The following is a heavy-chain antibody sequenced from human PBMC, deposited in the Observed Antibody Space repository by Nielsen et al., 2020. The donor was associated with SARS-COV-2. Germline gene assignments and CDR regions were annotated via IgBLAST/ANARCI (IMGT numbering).Heavy chain of an antibody. Sequence: GESLKISCTASGFALSAYGMDWVRQVPGRGLEWLAHIRMSDGATQYADSVNGRFTVSRDNAKNSLYLQMNNLRDEDTAVYYCASDPSYASSWLHYFDFWGQGTLVTVSS. V-gene: IGHV3-48*02. CDR1: GFALSAYG. CDR3: ASDPSYASSWLHYFDF. CDR2: IRMSDGAT. J-gene: IGHJ4*02. D-gene: IGHD5-12*01.